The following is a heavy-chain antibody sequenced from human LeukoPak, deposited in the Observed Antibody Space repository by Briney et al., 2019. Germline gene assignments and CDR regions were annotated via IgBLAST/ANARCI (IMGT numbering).Heavy chain of an antibody. V-gene: IGHV3-11*05. J-gene: IGHJ4*02. Sequence: GGSLRLSCAASEFTFSDYYMSWIRQAQGKGLEWVSYISSSSSYTNYADSVKGRFTISRDNAKNSLYLQMNSLRAEDTAVYYCARVHCSGGSCYQYYFDYWGQGTLVTVSS. CDR2: ISSSSSYT. CDR1: EFTFSDYY. CDR3: ARVHCSGGSCYQYYFDY. D-gene: IGHD2-15*01.